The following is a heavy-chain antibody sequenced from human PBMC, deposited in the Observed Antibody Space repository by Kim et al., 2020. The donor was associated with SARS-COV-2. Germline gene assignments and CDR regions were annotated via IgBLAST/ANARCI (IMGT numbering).Heavy chain of an antibody. Sequence: GGSLRLSCAASGFTFSSYSMNWVRQAPGKGLEWVSYISSSSTIYYADSVKGRFTISRDNAKNSLYLQMNSLRDEDTAVYYCARDYYGDYFFDYWGQGTLVTVSS. V-gene: IGHV3-48*02. CDR2: ISSSSTI. D-gene: IGHD4-17*01. J-gene: IGHJ4*02. CDR1: GFTFSSYS. CDR3: ARDYYGDYFFDY.